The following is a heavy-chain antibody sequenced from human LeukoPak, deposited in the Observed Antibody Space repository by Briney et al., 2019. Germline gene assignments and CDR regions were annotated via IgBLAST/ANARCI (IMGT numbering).Heavy chain of an antibody. CDR3: ARDLPDVYNWFDP. J-gene: IGHJ5*02. CDR1: GGTFSSYA. Sequence: ASVKVSCKASGGTFSSYAISWVRQAPGQGLEWMGGIIPIFGTANYAQKFQGRVTITADESTSTAYMELSSLRSEDTAVYYCARDLPDVYNWFDPWGQGTLVTVSS. V-gene: IGHV1-69*13. CDR2: IIPIFGTA.